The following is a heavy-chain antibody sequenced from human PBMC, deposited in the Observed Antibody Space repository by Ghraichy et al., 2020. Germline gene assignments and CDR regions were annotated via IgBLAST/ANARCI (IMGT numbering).Heavy chain of an antibody. CDR3: AREGRYSNPPGYYYGMDV. CDR1: GGSISSGGYY. CDR2: IYYSGST. J-gene: IGHJ6*02. Sequence: SETLSLTCTVSGGSISSGGYYWSWIRQHPGKGLEWIGYIYYSGSTYYNPSLKSRVTISVDTSKNQFSLKLSSVTAADTAVYYCAREGRYSNPPGYYYGMDVWGQGTTVTVSS. D-gene: IGHD4-11*01. V-gene: IGHV4-31*03.